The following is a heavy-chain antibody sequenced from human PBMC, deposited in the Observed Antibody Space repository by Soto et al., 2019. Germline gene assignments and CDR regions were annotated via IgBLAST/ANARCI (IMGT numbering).Heavy chain of an antibody. D-gene: IGHD4-4*01. CDR2: INPSGSI. CDR1: GGSFSGYH. CDR3: ATFVGATTVTRGSPRDY. Sequence: VQLQQWGAGLLKPSETLSLTCAVYGGSFSGYHRSWFRQPPGKGLEWIGEINPSGSINYNPSLKSRVTISVDTSKNQFSLNLSSVTAADTAVYYCATFVGATTVTRGSPRDYWGQGTLVTVSP. V-gene: IGHV4-34*01. J-gene: IGHJ4*02.